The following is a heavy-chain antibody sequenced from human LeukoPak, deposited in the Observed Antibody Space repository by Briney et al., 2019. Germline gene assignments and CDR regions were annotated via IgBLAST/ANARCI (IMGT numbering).Heavy chain of an antibody. D-gene: IGHD6-13*01. V-gene: IGHV3-23*01. CDR3: AEVPNSSSWYKNWFDP. J-gene: IGHJ5*02. CDR1: GFTFSSNT. CDR2: ISGSGSDT. Sequence: GGSLRLSCAASGFTFSSNTMTWVRQVSGKGLEWVSSISGSGSDTYYADTVKGRFTISRDNSKNTLYLQMNSLRAEDTAVYYCAEVPNSSSWYKNWFDPWGQGTLVTVSS.